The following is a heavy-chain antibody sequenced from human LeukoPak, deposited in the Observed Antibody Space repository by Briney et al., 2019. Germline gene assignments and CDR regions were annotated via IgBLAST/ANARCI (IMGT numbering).Heavy chain of an antibody. CDR3: ARGGSLMRTYAFDI. J-gene: IGHJ3*02. Sequence: SETLSLTCTVSGYSISSGYYWGWIRQPPGKGLEWIGSIYHSGSTYYNPSLKSRVTISVDTSKNQFSLKLSSVTAADTAVYYCARGGSLMRTYAFDIWGQGTMVTVSS. CDR2: IYHSGST. V-gene: IGHV4-38-2*02. CDR1: GYSISSGYY. D-gene: IGHD1-26*01.